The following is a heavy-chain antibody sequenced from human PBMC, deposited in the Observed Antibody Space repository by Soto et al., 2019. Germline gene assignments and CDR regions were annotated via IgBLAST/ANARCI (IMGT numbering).Heavy chain of an antibody. CDR1: GYTLTELS. CDR3: ATFREVWGNWFDP. CDR2: FDPEDGET. J-gene: IGHJ5*02. V-gene: IGHV1-24*01. D-gene: IGHD3-16*01. Sequence: ASFKVSFNVSGYTLTELSMHWVRQAPGKGLEWMGGFDPEDGETIYAQKFQGRVTMTEDTSTDTAYMELSSLRSEDTAVYYCATFREVWGNWFDPWGQGTLVTVSS.